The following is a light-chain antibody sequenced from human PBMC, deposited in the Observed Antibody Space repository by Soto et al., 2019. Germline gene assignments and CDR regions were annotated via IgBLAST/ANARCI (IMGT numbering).Light chain of an antibody. CDR2: DVS. CDR1: QAISDW. CDR3: QQYHTYST. J-gene: IGKJ1*01. Sequence: DIQMTQSPSTLSASVGDRVSITCRASQAISDWLAWHQQKPGQVPELLIFDVSTLESGVPSRFSGSRSGTEFTLTISSLQPDDFATYFCQQYHTYSTFGQGTKVEVK. V-gene: IGKV1-5*01.